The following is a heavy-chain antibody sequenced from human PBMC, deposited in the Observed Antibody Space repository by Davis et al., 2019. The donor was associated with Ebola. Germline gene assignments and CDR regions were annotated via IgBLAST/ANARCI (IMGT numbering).Heavy chain of an antibody. V-gene: IGHV3-7*01. J-gene: IGHJ4*02. Sequence: GESLKISCVASGFTFSDHWMNWVRQAPGKGLEWVANINQDGSEKYYVDSVKGRFTISRDNAKKSLYLQMNSLRAEDTAVFYCARGGQISDYWGQGTLVTVSS. CDR1: GFTFSDHW. CDR3: ARGGQISDY. CDR2: INQDGSEK.